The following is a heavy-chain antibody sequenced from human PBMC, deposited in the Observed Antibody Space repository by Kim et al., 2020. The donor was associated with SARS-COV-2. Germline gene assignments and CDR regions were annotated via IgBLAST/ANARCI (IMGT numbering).Heavy chain of an antibody. CDR3: ARGPYYYGSGSRVFDY. V-gene: IGHV4-34*01. Sequence: SLKSRVTISVATSKNQFSLKLSSVTAADTAVYYCARGPYYYGSGSRVFDYWGQGTLVTVSS. D-gene: IGHD3-10*01. J-gene: IGHJ4*02.